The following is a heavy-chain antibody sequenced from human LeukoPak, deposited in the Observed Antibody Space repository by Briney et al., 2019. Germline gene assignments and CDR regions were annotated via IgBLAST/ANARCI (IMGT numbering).Heavy chain of an antibody. CDR3: ARDGFGTGSN. D-gene: IGHD3-16*01. J-gene: IGHJ4*02. V-gene: IGHV3-9*01. Sequence: GGSLRLSCAASGFTFHEYAMYWVRQAPGKGLEWVAGISWNSGYINYADSVKGRFTISRDNAKNSVYLQMNTLRADDTAVYYCARDGFGTGSNWGQGTLVTVSS. CDR2: ISWNSGYI. CDR1: GFTFHEYA.